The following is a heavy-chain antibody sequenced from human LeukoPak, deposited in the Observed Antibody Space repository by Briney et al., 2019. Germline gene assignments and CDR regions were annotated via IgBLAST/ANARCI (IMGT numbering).Heavy chain of an antibody. D-gene: IGHD2-2*01. V-gene: IGHV4-39*01. Sequence: PSETPSLICTVSGGSISSSSYYWGWIRQPPGKGLEWIGSIYYSGSTYYNPSLKSRVTISVDTSKNQFSLKLSSVTAADTAVYYCASLYTSHDAFDIWGQGTMVTVSS. CDR2: IYYSGST. J-gene: IGHJ3*02. CDR3: ASLYTSHDAFDI. CDR1: GGSISSSSYY.